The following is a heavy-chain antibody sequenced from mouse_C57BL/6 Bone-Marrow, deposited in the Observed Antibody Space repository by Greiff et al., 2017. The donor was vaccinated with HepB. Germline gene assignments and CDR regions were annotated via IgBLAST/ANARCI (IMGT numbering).Heavy chain of an antibody. D-gene: IGHD1-1*01. V-gene: IGHV14-3*01. CDR1: GFNIKNTY. Sequence: EVQLVESVAELVRPGASVKLSCTASGFNIKNTYMHWVKQRPEQGLEWIGRIDPANGNTKYAPKFQGKATITADTSSNTAYLQLSSLTSEDTAIYYCARDHHYYGSSPGNFDVWGTGTTVTVSS. CDR3: ARDHHYYGSSPGNFDV. J-gene: IGHJ1*03. CDR2: IDPANGNT.